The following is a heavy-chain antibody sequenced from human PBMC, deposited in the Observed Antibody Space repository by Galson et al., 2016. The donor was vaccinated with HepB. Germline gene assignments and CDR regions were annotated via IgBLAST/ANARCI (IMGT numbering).Heavy chain of an antibody. V-gene: IGHV3-30*18. D-gene: IGHD1-1*01. CDR3: AKGPGLERRKYYFDY. CDR2: LSNNGNSE. CDR1: GFTLRRHA. J-gene: IGHJ4*02. Sequence: SLRLSCAAPGFTLRRHATYWVRLAPGRGLQWLASLSNNGNSEQYADSVRGRFTISRDDPKNTLYLQMNSLRAEDAAFYYCAKGPGLERRKYYFDYWGQGTLVTVSS.